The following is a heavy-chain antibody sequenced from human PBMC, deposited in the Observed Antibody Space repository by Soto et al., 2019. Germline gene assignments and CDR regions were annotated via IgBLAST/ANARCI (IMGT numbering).Heavy chain of an antibody. V-gene: IGHV4-31*03. CDR2: IYYSGST. Sequence: SETLSLTCTVSGGSISSGGYYWSWIRQHPGKGLEWIGYIYYSGSTYYNPSLKSRVTISVDTSKNQFSLKLSSVTAADTAVYYCARGRSITGTSYPHDYWGQGTLVTVSS. CDR1: GGSISSGGYY. D-gene: IGHD1-7*01. CDR3: ARGRSITGTSYPHDY. J-gene: IGHJ4*02.